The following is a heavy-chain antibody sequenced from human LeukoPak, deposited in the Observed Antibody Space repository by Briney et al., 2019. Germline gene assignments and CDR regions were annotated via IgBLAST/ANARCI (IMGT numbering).Heavy chain of an antibody. CDR3: AKGRLLWFGELFGLDY. J-gene: IGHJ4*02. CDR2: FDPEDGET. CDR1: GYTLTELS. D-gene: IGHD3-10*01. V-gene: IGHV1-24*01. Sequence: ASVKVSCKVSGYTLTELSMHWVRQAPGKGLEWMGGFDPEDGETIYAQKFQGRVTMTEDTSTDTAYMELSSLRSEDTAVYYCAKGRLLWFGELFGLDYWGQGTLVTVSS.